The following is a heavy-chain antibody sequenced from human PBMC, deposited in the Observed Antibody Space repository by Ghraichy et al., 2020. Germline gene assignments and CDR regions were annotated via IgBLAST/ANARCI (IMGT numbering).Heavy chain of an antibody. CDR3: AKDFTRDSTVTIPHSAFDI. CDR2: ISYDGSNK. D-gene: IGHD4-17*01. V-gene: IGHV3-30*18. CDR1: GFTFSSYG. J-gene: IGHJ3*02. Sequence: GGSLRLSCAASGFTFSSYGMHWVRQAPGKGLEWVAVISYDGSNKYYADSVKGRFTISRDNSKNTLYLQMNSLRAEDTAVYYCAKDFTRDSTVTIPHSAFDIWGQGTMVTVSS.